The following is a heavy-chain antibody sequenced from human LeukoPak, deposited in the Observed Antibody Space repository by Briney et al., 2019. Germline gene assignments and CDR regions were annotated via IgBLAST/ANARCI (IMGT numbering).Heavy chain of an antibody. CDR3: ARDGYNSGWYCSLSYFDL. J-gene: IGHJ2*01. CDR2: IYTSGST. Sequence: PSETLSLTCTVSGGSISSYYLNWIRQPAGKGLEWIGRIYTSGSTNYNPSLKSRVTMSVDTSKNQFSLKLSSVTAADTAVYYCARDGYNSGWYCSLSYFDLWGRGTLVTVSS. CDR1: GGSISSYY. D-gene: IGHD6-19*01. V-gene: IGHV4-4*07.